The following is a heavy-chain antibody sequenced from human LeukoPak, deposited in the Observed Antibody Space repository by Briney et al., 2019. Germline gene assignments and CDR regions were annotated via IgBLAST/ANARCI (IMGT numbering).Heavy chain of an antibody. J-gene: IGHJ6*03. V-gene: IGHV3-21*01. CDR1: GFTFGSYE. CDR3: ARDKQQHYYYYYMDV. CDR2: ISSSSSYI. D-gene: IGHD6-13*01. Sequence: GGSLRLSCAASGFTFGSYEMNWVRQTPGKGLEWVSSISSSSSYIYYADSVKGRFTISRDNAKNSLYLQMNSLRAEDTAVYYCARDKQQHYYYYYMDVWGKGTTVTVSS.